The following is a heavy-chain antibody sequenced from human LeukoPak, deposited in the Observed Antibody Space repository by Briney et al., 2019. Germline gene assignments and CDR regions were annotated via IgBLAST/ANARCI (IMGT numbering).Heavy chain of an antibody. CDR2: ISSSSSYT. J-gene: IGHJ4*02. D-gene: IGHD5-18*01. CDR1: GFTFSDYY. Sequence: PGGSLRLSCAASGFTFSDYYMSWIRQAPGKGLEWVSYISSSSSYTNYADSVKGRFTISRDNAKNSLYLQMNSLRAEDTVVYYCARLDSYAPVPGYWGQGTLVTVSS. V-gene: IGHV3-11*03. CDR3: ARLDSYAPVPGY.